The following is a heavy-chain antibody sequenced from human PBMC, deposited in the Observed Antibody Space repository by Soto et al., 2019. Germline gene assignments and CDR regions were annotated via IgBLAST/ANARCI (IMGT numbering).Heavy chain of an antibody. Sequence: QVQLVQSGADVKKPGTSVKVSCKAAGYSFTNYCMYWVRQAPGQGLEWMGMINPRTGSTRYAQKFQDRVTLTRDTSTTTVYMELSTLISDDTDGYYCARDGGLLTASWHYDLWGPGTLVTVSS. CDR2: INPRTGST. J-gene: IGHJ2*01. D-gene: IGHD2-15*01. V-gene: IGHV1-46*01. CDR3: ARDGGLLTASWHYDL. CDR1: GYSFTNYC.